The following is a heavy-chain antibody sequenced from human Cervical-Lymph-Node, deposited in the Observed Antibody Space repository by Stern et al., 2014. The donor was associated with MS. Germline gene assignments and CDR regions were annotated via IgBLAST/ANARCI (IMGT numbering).Heavy chain of an antibody. CDR3: SRYMTVAGTTPDY. Sequence: VQLVESGGGLVKPGRPLRLSCAASGFTFSDYYMNWIRQAPGKGLEWVSSISRSGSDIYYADSVKGRFTISRDNAKNSLFLQMDSLKAEDTAVYYCSRYMTVAGTTPDYWGQGTLVTVSS. J-gene: IGHJ4*02. CDR2: ISRSGSDI. CDR1: GFTFSDYY. D-gene: IGHD6-19*01. V-gene: IGHV3-11*01.